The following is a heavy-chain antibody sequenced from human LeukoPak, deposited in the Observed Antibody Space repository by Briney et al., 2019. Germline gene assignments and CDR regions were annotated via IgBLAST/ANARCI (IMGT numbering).Heavy chain of an antibody. D-gene: IGHD6-13*01. CDR1: GGSISSYY. V-gene: IGHV4-59*01. CDR2: IYYSGST. Sequence: PSETLSLTCTVSGGSISSYYWSWIRQPPGKGLEWIGYIYYSGSTNYNPSLKSRVTISVDTSKNQFSLKLSSVTAADTAVYYCARFGDSSSWYGWGQGTLVTVSS. J-gene: IGHJ4*02. CDR3: ARFGDSSSWYG.